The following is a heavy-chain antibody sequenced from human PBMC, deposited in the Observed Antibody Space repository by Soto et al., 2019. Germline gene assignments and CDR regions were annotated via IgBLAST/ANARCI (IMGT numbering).Heavy chain of an antibody. V-gene: IGHV1-46*01. CDR3: ARFLANYFDY. CDR2: INPSGGST. Sequence: QVQLVQSGAEVKKPGASVKVSCKASGYTFTNYYMHWVRQAPGQGLEWMGLINPSGGSTSYVQKFQGRVTMTRDTSTGTVYMELSSLRSEYTAVYYCARFLANYFDYWGQGTLVTVSS. J-gene: IGHJ4*02. CDR1: GYTFTNYY.